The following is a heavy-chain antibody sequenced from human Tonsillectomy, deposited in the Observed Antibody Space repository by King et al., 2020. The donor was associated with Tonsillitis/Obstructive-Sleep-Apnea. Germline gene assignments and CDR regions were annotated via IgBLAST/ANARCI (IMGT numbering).Heavy chain of an antibody. CDR1: GFTFSSYW. Sequence: VQLVESGGGLVQPGGSLRLSCAASGFTFSSYWMTWVRQPPGKGLEWVANIKQDESEKYYVDSVKGRFTISRDNAKNSLYLQMNSLRAEDTAVYYCAAFVKGRFTISRDNAKNSLYRQMNSLRAEDTAVYYCARDSYGFWGGYSDYWGQGTLVTVSS. CDR2: IKQDESEK. V-gene: IGHV3-7*02. CDR3: AAFVKGRFTISRDNAKNSLYRQMNSLRAEDTAVYYCARDSYGFWGGYSDY. J-gene: IGHJ4*02. D-gene: IGHD3-3*01.